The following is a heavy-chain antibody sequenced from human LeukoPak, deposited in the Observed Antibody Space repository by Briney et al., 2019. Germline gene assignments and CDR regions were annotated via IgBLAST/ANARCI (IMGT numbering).Heavy chain of an antibody. V-gene: IGHV4-59*01. Sequence: SQTLSLTCTVAGVSISSYYSSWIRQPAGKGLEWIGYIYYSRSTNYNPSLKSRVTISVETSKNQFSLKLSSVTGADTAVYYCARGDRERFDPWGQGTLVTVSS. CDR1: GVSISSYY. CDR2: IYYSRST. D-gene: IGHD1-1*01. J-gene: IGHJ5*02. CDR3: ARGDRERFDP.